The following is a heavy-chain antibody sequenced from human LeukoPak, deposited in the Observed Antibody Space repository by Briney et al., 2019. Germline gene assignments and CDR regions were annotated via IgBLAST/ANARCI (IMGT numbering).Heavy chain of an antibody. D-gene: IGHD2-15*01. CDR2: ISSSGNTI. V-gene: IGHV3-11*01. CDR1: GFTFSDDY. CDR3: ARERRYCSSDNCYSGLDY. Sequence: AGGSLRLSCAASGFTFSDDYMSWIRQAPGKGLEWVSYISSSGNTIYYADSVKGRFTVSRDNARNSLYLQMNSLRAEDTAVYYCARERRYCSSDNCYSGLDYWGQGTQVTVSS. J-gene: IGHJ4*02.